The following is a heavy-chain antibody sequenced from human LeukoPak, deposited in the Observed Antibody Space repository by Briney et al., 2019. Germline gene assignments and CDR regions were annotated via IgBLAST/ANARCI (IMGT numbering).Heavy chain of an antibody. V-gene: IGHV4-4*09. CDR3: ARHEVYYYGMDV. CDR2: IYPSGIADISPSGST. J-gene: IGHJ6*02. CDR1: GDSISSYY. Sequence: SETLSLTCSVSGDSISSYYWSWIRQPPGKGLEWIGDIYPSGIADISPSGSTNYNPSLKSRVTISVDTSKNQFSLKLSSVTAADTAVYYCARHEVYYYGMDVWGQGTTVTVSS.